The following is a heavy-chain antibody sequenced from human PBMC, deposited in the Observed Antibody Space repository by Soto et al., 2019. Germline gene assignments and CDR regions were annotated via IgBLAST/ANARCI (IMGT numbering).Heavy chain of an antibody. J-gene: IGHJ4*02. Sequence: GESLKISCKGSGYSFAGYWITWVRQKPGKGLEWMGRIDPSGSQTYYSPSFRGHVTISVTKSITTVFLQWSSLRASDTAMYYCARQIYDSDTGPNFQYYFDSWGQGTPVTVSS. V-gene: IGHV5-10-1*01. D-gene: IGHD3-22*01. CDR1: GYSFAGYW. CDR3: ARQIYDSDTGPNFQYYFDS. CDR2: IDPSGSQT.